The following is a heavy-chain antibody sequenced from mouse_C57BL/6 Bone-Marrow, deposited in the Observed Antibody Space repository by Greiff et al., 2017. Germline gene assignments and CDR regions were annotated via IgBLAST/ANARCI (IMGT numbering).Heavy chain of an antibody. D-gene: IGHD1-1*01. V-gene: IGHV8-8*01. CDR3: ARKGDYYGSSHQAWFAY. J-gene: IGHJ3*01. CDR2: IWWDDDK. CDR1: GFSLSTFGMG. Sequence: QVTLKESGPGILQPSQTLSLTCSFSGFSLSTFGMGVGWIRQPSGKGLEWLAHIWWDDDKYYNPALKSRLTISKDTSKNQVFLKIANVDTADTATYYCARKGDYYGSSHQAWFAYWGQGTLVTVSA.